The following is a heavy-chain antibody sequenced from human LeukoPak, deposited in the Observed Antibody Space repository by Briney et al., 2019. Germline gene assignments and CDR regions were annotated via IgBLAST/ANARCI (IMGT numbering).Heavy chain of an antibody. J-gene: IGHJ3*02. D-gene: IGHD3-22*01. CDR2: IYYSGST. CDR1: GGSISSSSYY. Sequence: KSSETLSLTCTVSGGSISSSSYYWGWIRQPPGKGLEWIGSIYYSGSTYYNPSLKSRVTISVDTSKNQFSLKLSSVTAADTAVYYCARSKDYYDSSGFGAFDIWGLGTMVTVSS. V-gene: IGHV4-39*01. CDR3: ARSKDYYDSSGFGAFDI.